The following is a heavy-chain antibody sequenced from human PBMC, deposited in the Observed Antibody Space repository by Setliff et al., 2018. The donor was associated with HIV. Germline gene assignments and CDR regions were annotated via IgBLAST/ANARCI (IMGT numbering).Heavy chain of an antibody. D-gene: IGHD2-8*01. CDR1: GYSISSGYY. V-gene: IGHV4-38-2*01. CDR3: ARPESGVFDI. CDR2: IYHTGST. Sequence: PSETLSLTCAFSGYSISSGYYWAWIRQPPGKGLEWIGHIYHTGSTYSNPPLKRRVTISVDTSKNQFSLKLTSVTAADTAVYYCARPESGVFDIWGQGTMVTVSS. J-gene: IGHJ3*02.